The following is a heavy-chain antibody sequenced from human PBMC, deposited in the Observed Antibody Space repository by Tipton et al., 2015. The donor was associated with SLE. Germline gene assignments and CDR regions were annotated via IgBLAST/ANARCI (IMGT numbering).Heavy chain of an antibody. V-gene: IGHV3-49*04. CDR1: GFTFGDYG. CDR3: TRGARGGPSSFDY. D-gene: IGHD2-15*01. CDR2: IRSKAYGGTT. Sequence: SLRLSCTSSGFTFGDYGLTWVRQSPGKGLEWVGFIRSKAYGGTTEYAASVKGRFTISRDDSKSIAYLQMNSLKTEDTGVYYCTRGARGGPSSFDYWGQGSLVTVSS. J-gene: IGHJ4*02.